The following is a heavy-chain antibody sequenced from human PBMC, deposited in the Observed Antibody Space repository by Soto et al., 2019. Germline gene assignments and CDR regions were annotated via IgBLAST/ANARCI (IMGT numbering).Heavy chain of an antibody. Sequence: HGESLKISCKGSGYSFAGYWITWVRQKPGKGLEWMGRIDPSDSQTYYSPSFRGHVTIPVTKSITTVFLQWSSLRASDTAMYYCARQIYDSDTGPNFQYYFDSWGQGAPVT. D-gene: IGHD3-22*01. CDR3: ARQIYDSDTGPNFQYYFDS. CDR1: GYSFAGYW. CDR2: IDPSDSQT. J-gene: IGHJ4*02. V-gene: IGHV5-10-1*01.